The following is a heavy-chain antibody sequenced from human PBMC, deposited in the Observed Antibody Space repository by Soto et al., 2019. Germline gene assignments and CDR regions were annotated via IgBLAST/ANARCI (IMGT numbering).Heavy chain of an antibody. CDR2: IIPIFGTA. V-gene: IGHV1-69*01. J-gene: IGHJ4*02. CDR3: ARDGGRHSGGVDY. Sequence: QGRLVQSGAEVKKPGSSVKVSCKGSGGTFSSYSINWVRQAPGQGLEWMGEIIPIFGTANYAQKFQGRVTITADEYTSTAYMELSSLRSEDTAVYYCARDGGRHSGGVDYWGQGTLVTVSS. D-gene: IGHD1-26*01. CDR1: GGTFSSYS.